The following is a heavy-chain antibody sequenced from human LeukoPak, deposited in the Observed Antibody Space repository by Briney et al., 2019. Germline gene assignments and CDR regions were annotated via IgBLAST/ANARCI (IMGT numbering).Heavy chain of an antibody. CDR3: VKGLRYYDSSDTFDY. D-gene: IGHD3-22*01. J-gene: IGHJ4*02. CDR1: GFTFSSYA. Sequence: GGSLRLSCSASGFTFSSYAMHWVRQAPGKGLEYVSAISSNGDSTYYADSVKGRFTISRDNSKNTLYLQMSSLRAEGTAVYYCVKGLRYYDSSDTFDYWGQGTLVTVSS. V-gene: IGHV3-64D*06. CDR2: ISSNGDST.